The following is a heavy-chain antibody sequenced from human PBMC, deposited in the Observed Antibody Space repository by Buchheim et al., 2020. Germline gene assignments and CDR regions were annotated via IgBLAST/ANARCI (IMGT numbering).Heavy chain of an antibody. CDR3: ARGQYCSSTSCSLTWDIVLMVYATIDY. Sequence: QVQLVQSGAEVKKPGASVKVSCKASGYTFTSYYMHWVRQAPGQGLEWMGIINPSGGSTSYAQKFQGRVTMTRDTSTRPVYMELSSLRSEDTAVYYCARGQYCSSTSCSLTWDIVLMVYATIDYWGQGTL. J-gene: IGHJ4*02. D-gene: IGHD2-8*01. V-gene: IGHV1-46*01. CDR2: INPSGGST. CDR1: GYTFTSYY.